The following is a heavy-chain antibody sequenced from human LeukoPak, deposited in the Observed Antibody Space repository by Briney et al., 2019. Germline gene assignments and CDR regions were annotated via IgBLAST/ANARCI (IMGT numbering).Heavy chain of an antibody. D-gene: IGHD6-13*01. CDR3: ARAVGVGSSSEFDP. CDR2: IYYSGST. Sequence: PGGSLRLSCAASGFTFSSYAMHWIRQPPGKGLEWIGSIYYSGSTYYNPSLKSRVTISVDTSKNQFSLKLSSVTAADTAVYYCARAVGVGSSSEFDPWGQGTLVTVSS. J-gene: IGHJ5*02. V-gene: IGHV4-39*07. CDR1: GFTFSSYA.